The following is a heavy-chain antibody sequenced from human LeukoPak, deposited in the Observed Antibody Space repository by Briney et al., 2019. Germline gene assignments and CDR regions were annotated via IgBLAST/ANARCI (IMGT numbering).Heavy chain of an antibody. V-gene: IGHV3-7*01. D-gene: IGHD6-6*01. Sequence: GGSLKLSCGASGFTFSSYWMSWVRQAPGKGLEWVANIKQDGSEKYYVDSVKGRFTISRDNAKNSLYLQMNSLRAEDTAVYYCAGSIAARPVDYWGQGTLVTVSS. J-gene: IGHJ4*02. CDR1: GFTFSSYW. CDR2: IKQDGSEK. CDR3: AGSIAARPVDY.